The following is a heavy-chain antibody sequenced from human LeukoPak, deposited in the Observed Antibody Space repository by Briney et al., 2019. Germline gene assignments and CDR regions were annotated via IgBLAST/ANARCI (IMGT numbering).Heavy chain of an antibody. J-gene: IGHJ3*02. D-gene: IGHD3-9*01. Sequence: PGGSLRLSCAASGFTFSNYEMHWVRQAPGKGLEWVSYISSSGSDIYYADSVKGRFTISRDNSKNTLYLQMNSLRAEDTAVYYCAKEAGYYDILEAFDIWGQGTMVTVSS. CDR3: AKEAGYYDILEAFDI. CDR1: GFTFSNYE. CDR2: ISSSGSDI. V-gene: IGHV3-48*03.